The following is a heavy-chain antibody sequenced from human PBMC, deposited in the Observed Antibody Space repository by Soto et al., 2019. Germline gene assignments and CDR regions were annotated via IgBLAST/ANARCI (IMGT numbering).Heavy chain of an antibody. Sequence: GKGLEWVASIDSSSVYIYYADSVKGRFTISRDNAKNSLYLQMNSLRAEDTAVYYCGRITGYCRSSTFSHPFDNCAQGTLRTLSS. CDR3: GRITGYCRSSTFSHPFDN. CDR2: IDSSSVYI. J-gene: IGHJ4*02. V-gene: IGHV3-21*01. D-gene: IGHD2-2*01.